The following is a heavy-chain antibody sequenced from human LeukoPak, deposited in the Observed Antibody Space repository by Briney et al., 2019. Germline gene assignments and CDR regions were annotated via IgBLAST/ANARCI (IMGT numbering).Heavy chain of an antibody. CDR1: GGSISSYS. CDR3: ARVRNYPHYYYYYMDV. V-gene: IGHV4-4*09. CDR2: IYTSRST. D-gene: IGHD1-7*01. J-gene: IGHJ6*03. Sequence: SETLSLTCTVSGGSISSYSWSWIRQPPGKGLEWIGCIYTSRSTNYNPSLKSRVTMSVDTSKNRFSLKLSSVTAADTAVYYCARVRNYPHYYYYYMDVWGKGTTVTVSS.